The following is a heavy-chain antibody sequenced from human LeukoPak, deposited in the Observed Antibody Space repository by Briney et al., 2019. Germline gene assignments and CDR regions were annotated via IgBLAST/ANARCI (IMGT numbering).Heavy chain of an antibody. D-gene: IGHD2-21*01. CDR2: IYTSGST. CDR3: ARWVVNYFYMDV. Sequence: SETLSLTCTVSGGSLSSYYWSWIRQPAGKGLEWIGRIYTSGSTNYNPSLKSRVTMSVDTSKNQFSLKLISVTAADTAVYYCARWVVNYFYMDVWGKGTTVTVSS. CDR1: GGSLSSYY. J-gene: IGHJ6*03. V-gene: IGHV4-4*07.